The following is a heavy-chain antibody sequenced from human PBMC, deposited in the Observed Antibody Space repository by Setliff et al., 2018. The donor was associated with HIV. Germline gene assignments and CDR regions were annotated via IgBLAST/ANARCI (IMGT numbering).Heavy chain of an antibody. CDR3: ARHGSNWFDP. V-gene: IGHV4-39*01. J-gene: IGHJ5*02. CDR2: IYYSGST. D-gene: IGHD3-10*01. Sequence: LSLTCAVYGAPFSGFHWGWIRQPPGKGLEWIGSIYYSGSTYYNPSLKSRVTISGDTSKNQFYLRLSSVTAADTAVYYCARHGSNWFDPWGQGTQVTVSS. CDR1: GAPFSGFH.